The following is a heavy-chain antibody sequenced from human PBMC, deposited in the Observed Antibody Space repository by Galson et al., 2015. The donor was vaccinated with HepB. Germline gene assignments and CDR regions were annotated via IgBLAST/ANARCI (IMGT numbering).Heavy chain of an antibody. CDR3: ARAAGAWYSSGWYY. J-gene: IGHJ4*02. V-gene: IGHV4-34*01. CDR1: GGSFSGYY. CDR2: INHSGST. D-gene: IGHD6-19*01. Sequence: SETLSLTCAVYGGSFSGYYWSWIRQPPGKGLEWIGEINHSGSTNYNPSLKSRVTISVDTSKNQFSLKLSSVTAADTAVYYCARAAGAWYSSGWYYWGQGTLVTVSS.